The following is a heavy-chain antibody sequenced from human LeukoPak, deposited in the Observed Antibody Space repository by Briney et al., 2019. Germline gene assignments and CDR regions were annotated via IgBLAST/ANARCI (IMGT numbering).Heavy chain of an antibody. Sequence: PSETLSLTCTVSGGSLSSGDYYWSWIRQPPGKGLEWIGYIYYSGSTYYNPSLKSRVTISVDTSKNQFSLKLSSVTAADTAVYYCARGKGSGSYGFDYWGQGTLVTVSS. CDR1: GGSLSSGDYY. J-gene: IGHJ4*02. D-gene: IGHD3-10*01. CDR2: IYYSGST. V-gene: IGHV4-30-4*01. CDR3: ARGKGSGSYGFDY.